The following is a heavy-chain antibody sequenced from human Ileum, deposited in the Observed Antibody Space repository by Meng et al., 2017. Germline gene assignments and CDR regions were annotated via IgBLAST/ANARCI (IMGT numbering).Heavy chain of an antibody. CDR1: GDSISSSNW. J-gene: IGHJ4*02. CDR3: ATNKNKKIDY. D-gene: IGHD2/OR15-2a*01. V-gene: IGHV4-4*02. CDR2: IFHTGST. Sequence: QVPLSGSGPGLVEPSGTPSLACVVSGDSISSSNWWNWVRQPPGKGLEWIGEIFHTGSTNYNPSLKSRVTISADKSKNQFSLNLSSVTAADTAVYYCATNKNKKIDYWGQGTLVTVSS.